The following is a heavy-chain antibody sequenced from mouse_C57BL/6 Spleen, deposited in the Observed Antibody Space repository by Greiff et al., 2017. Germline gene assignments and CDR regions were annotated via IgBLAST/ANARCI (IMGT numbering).Heavy chain of an antibody. J-gene: IGHJ4*01. CDR1: GYTFTSYW. CDR2: IYPSDSGT. Sequence: QVQLQQSGAELVRPGSSVKLSCKASGYTFTSYWMHWVKQRPIQGLEWIGNIYPSDSGTHNNQKFKDKATLTVDKSSSTAYIRLSSLTSDNSAFYCCAPGLFAMDYWGQGTSVTVSS. CDR3: APGLFAMDY. D-gene: IGHD3-1*01. V-gene: IGHV1-52*01.